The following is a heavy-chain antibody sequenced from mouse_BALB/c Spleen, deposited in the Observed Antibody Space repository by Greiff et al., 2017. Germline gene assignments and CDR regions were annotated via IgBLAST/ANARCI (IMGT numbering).Heavy chain of an antibody. V-gene: IGHV5-6-5*01. J-gene: IGHJ2*01. CDR3: ARGPDYYGSSPAFDY. Sequence: EVKLMESGGGLVKPGGSLKLSCAASGFTFSSYAMSWVRQTPEKRLEWVASISSGGSTYYPDSVKGRFTISRDNARNILYLQMSSLRSEDTAMYYCARGPDYYGSSPAFDYWGQGTTLTVSS. D-gene: IGHD1-1*01. CDR2: ISSGGST. CDR1: GFTFSSYA.